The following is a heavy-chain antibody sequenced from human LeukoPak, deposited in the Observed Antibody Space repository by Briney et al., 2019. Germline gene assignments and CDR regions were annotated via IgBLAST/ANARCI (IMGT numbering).Heavy chain of an antibody. CDR1: GGSISSSSYY. V-gene: IGHV4-39*07. CDR2: IYYSGST. CDR3: ARATQTYYYYYMDV. Sequence: PSQTLSLTCTVSGGSISSSSYYWTWIRQPAGKGLEWIGSIYYSGSTYYNPSLKSRVTISVDTSKNQFSLKLSSVTAADTAVYYCARATQTYYYYYMDVWGKGTTVTVSS. J-gene: IGHJ6*03.